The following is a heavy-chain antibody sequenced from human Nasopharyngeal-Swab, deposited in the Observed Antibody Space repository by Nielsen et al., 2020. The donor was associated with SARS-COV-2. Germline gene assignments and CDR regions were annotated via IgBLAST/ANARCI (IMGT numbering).Heavy chain of an antibody. CDR3: ARYFIRSFDL. J-gene: IGHJ3*01. CDR2: ISSSGSTI. Sequence: GESLKISCAASGFTFSDYYMAWVRQAPGKGLEWVSYISSSGSTINYADSVKGRFTISRDNVKNSLSLQMNSLRAEDTAVYYCARYFIRSFDLWGQGTVVTVSS. CDR1: GFTFSDYY. D-gene: IGHD2-8*01. V-gene: IGHV3-11*04.